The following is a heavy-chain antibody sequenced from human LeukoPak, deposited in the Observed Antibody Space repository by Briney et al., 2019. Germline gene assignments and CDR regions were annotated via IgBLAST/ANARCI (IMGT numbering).Heavy chain of an antibody. D-gene: IGHD2-15*01. CDR2: IKQDGSEK. Sequence: QSGGSLRLSCAPSGFTFSIYWMTWVRHAPGKWLEWVANIKQDGSEKDYVDSVKGRFTISRDNAKNTLYLQMNSLRVEDTAVYYCARAYCSGGSCPYWYFDLWGRGTLVTVSS. V-gene: IGHV3-7*02. J-gene: IGHJ2*01. CDR1: GFTFSIYW. CDR3: ARAYCSGGSCPYWYFDL.